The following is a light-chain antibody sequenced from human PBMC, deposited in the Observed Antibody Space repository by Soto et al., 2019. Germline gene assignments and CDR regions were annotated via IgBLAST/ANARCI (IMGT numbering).Light chain of an antibody. CDR1: QSVGNN. CDR3: HQYYDVSLWT. CDR2: GAS. V-gene: IGKV3D-15*01. Sequence: ILLSQSPCTLSWSPGGRVTLTCRASQSVGNNLAWYQQRPGQPPRLLIYGASTRDTGVPTRFSGSGSGTEVTLTITSRLYADVAVYYYHQYYDVSLWTFGQGTKVDIK. J-gene: IGKJ1*01.